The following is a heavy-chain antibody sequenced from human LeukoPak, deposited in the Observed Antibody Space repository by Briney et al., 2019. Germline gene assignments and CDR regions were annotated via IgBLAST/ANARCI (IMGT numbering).Heavy chain of an antibody. CDR3: VRGSGYYYYYYYMDV. Sequence: GGSLRLSCAASGFTFSSYSMNWVRQAPGKGLEWVSYISSSSSTIYYADSVKGRFTISRDNAKNSLYLQMNSLRAEDTAVYYCVRGSGYYYYYYYMDVWGKGTTVTVSS. CDR1: GFTFSSYS. D-gene: IGHD3-3*01. J-gene: IGHJ6*03. V-gene: IGHV3-48*01. CDR2: ISSSSSTI.